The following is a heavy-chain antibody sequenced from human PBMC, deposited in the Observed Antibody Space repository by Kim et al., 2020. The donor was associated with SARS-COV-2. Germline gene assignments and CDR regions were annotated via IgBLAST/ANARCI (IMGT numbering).Heavy chain of an antibody. V-gene: IGHV4-31*03. D-gene: IGHD3-22*01. CDR2: IYYSGST. CDR1: GGSISSGGYY. CDR3: ARATSITMIVVVINAFDI. Sequence: SEPLSLTCTVSGGSISSGGYYWSWIRQHPGKGLEWIGYIYYSGSTYYNPALKSRVTISVDTSKNQFSLKLSSVTAADTAVYYCARATSITMIVVVINAFDIWGQRTMVTVSS. J-gene: IGHJ3*02.